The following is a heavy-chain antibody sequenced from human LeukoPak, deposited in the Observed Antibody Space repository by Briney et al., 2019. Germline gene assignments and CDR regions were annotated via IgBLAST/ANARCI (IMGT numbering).Heavy chain of an antibody. J-gene: IGHJ2*01. CDR3: ARVPVLPPRNWYFDL. CDR2: IYYSGST. CDR1: GGSISSYY. D-gene: IGHD3-10*01. V-gene: IGHV4-59*01. Sequence: SETLSLTCTDSGGSISSYYWSWIRQPPGKGLEWIGYIYYSGSTNYNPSLKSRVTISVDTSKNQFSLTLSSVTAADTAVYYCARVPVLPPRNWYFDLWGRSTLVTVSS.